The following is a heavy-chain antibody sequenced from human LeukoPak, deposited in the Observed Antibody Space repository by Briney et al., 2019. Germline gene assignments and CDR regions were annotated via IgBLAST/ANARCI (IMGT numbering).Heavy chain of an antibody. CDR2: IIPIFGTA. D-gene: IGHD3-10*01. J-gene: IGHJ6*03. V-gene: IGHV1-69*05. Sequence: SVKVSCKASGYTFTSYGISWVRQAPGQGLEWMGGIIPIFGTANYAQKFQGRVTITTDESTSTAYMELSSLRSEDTAVYYCARNSGSGYYYYYMDVWGKGTTVTVSS. CDR3: ARNSGSGYYYYYMDV. CDR1: GYTFTSYG.